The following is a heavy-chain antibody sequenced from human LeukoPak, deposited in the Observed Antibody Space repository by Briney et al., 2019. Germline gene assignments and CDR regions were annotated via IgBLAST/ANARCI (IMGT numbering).Heavy chain of an antibody. V-gene: IGHV4-38-2*01. J-gene: IGHJ4*02. CDR3: ARVLSVPSLLDS. CDR1: GHSTTRGYY. D-gene: IGHD3-10*02. Sequence: SETLSLTGAISGHSTTRGYYWAWFRQSPGKGLEWIATFFQSHKSFYNASLESRVTMSLDTSKSQSSLKLTSVPAAGTAVYYCARVLSVPSLLDSWGRGTQVTVSS. CDR2: FFQSHKS.